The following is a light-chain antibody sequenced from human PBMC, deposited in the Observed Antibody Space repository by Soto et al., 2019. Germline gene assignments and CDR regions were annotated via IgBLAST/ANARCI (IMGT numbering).Light chain of an antibody. CDR1: QSMSSW. CDR3: QQYQSYSYT. J-gene: IGKJ2*01. CDR2: KAS. V-gene: IGKV1-5*03. Sequence: DIQMTQSPSTLSASVGDRVTITCRASQSMSSWLAWYQQKPGKAPKLLIHKASTLESGVPSRFSGSGSGTEFPLTISSLQSEDFATYYCQQYQSYSYTFGQGTKLDIK.